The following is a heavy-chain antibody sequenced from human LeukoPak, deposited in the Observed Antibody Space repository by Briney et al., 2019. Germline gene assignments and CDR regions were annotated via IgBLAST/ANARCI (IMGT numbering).Heavy chain of an antibody. CDR3: ARTTVTTWASYFDY. D-gene: IGHD4-17*01. Sequence: SGGSLRLSCAASGFTFSSYSMNWVRQAPGKGLEWVSYISSSSSYIYYADSVKGRFTISRDNAKNSLYLQMNSLRAEDTAVYYCARTTVTTWASYFDYWGQGTLVTVSS. J-gene: IGHJ4*02. CDR2: ISSSSSYI. V-gene: IGHV3-21*05. CDR1: GFTFSSYS.